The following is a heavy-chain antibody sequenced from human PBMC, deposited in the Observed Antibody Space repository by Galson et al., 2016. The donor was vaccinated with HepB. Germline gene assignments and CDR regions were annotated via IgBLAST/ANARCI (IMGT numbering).Heavy chain of an antibody. D-gene: IGHD3-10*01. V-gene: IGHV3-53*01. CDR3: ARDRGWFGEPDFIYAMDV. CDR2: IERGGSA. J-gene: IGHJ6*02. Sequence: SLRLSCAASGFSVIGNYMRWVRQAPGKGLEWVSLIERGGSAQYADSVKGRFTISRDNSKNVLCLQMSSLRADGTAVYYCARDRGWFGEPDFIYAMDVWGQGTTVTVSS. CDR1: GFSVIGNY.